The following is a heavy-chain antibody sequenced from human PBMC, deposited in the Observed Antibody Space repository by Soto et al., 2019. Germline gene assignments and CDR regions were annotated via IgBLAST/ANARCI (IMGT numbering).Heavy chain of an antibody. CDR1: GFTFSSYG. CDR2: ISYDGSNK. CDR3: AKDRVRIAAGPGPVDGMDV. J-gene: IGHJ6*02. Sequence: GGSLRLSCAASGFTFSSYGMHWVRQAPGKGLEWVAVISYDGSNKYYADSVKGRFTISSDNSKNTLYLQMDSLRAEDTAVYYCAKDRVRIAAGPGPVDGMDVWGQGTTVTVSS. V-gene: IGHV3-30*18. D-gene: IGHD6-6*01.